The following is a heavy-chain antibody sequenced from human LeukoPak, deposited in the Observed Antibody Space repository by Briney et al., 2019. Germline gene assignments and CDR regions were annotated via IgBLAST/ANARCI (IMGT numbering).Heavy chain of an antibody. V-gene: IGHV4-38-2*02. CDR2: IYHSGST. Sequence: PSETLSLTCTVSGYSISSGYYWGWIRQPPGKGLEWIGSIYHSGSTYYNPSLKSRVTISVDTPKNQFSLKLSSVTAADTAVYFCARGPYSYDSSGAFDIWGQGTMVTVSS. J-gene: IGHJ3*02. CDR3: ARGPYSYDSSGAFDI. D-gene: IGHD3-22*01. CDR1: GYSISSGYY.